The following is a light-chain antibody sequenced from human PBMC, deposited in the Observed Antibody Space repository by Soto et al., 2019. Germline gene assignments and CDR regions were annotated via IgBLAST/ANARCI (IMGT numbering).Light chain of an antibody. J-gene: IGKJ2*01. V-gene: IGKV1-5*01. Sequence: DIQMTQSPSTLSASVGDSVTITCRASQSISSWLAWYQQKPGKAPKLLIFDASSLEGGVPSRFSGSGSGTEFTLTISSLQPDAFANYYCQQYNNYPSFGQGTKVDIK. CDR3: QQYNNYPS. CDR1: QSISSW. CDR2: DAS.